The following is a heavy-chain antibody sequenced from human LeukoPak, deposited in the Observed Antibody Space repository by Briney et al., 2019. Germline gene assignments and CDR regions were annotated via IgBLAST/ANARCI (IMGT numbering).Heavy chain of an antibody. CDR2: INPNSGGT. V-gene: IGHV1-2*02. J-gene: IGHJ4*02. CDR1: GYNFVGYY. Sequence: GASVKVSCKASGYNFVGYYIHWVRQAPGQGLEWMGWINPNSGGTNYAQKFQGRVTMTRDTSISTAYMELSRLRSDDTAVYYCARELYCSGGSCYSILDYWGQGTLVTVSS. CDR3: ARELYCSGGSCYSILDY. D-gene: IGHD2-15*01.